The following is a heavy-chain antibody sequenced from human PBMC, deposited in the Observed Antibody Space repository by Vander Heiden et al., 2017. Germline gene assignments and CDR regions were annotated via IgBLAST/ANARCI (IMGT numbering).Heavy chain of an antibody. CDR2: VDTEDGET. CDR3: ATDLQGGRAGLGAFDI. Sequence: ELQLVQSGAEVKKPGATVKISCKVSGYTFTDYYMHWVQQAPGKGLEWMGLVDTEDGETIYAEKGQGRVTITADTSTDTADMERSSMRSEETAVYYCATDLQGGRAGLGAFDIWGQGTMVTVYS. V-gene: IGHV1-69-2*01. CDR1: GYTFTDYY. J-gene: IGHJ3*02. D-gene: IGHD2-15*01.